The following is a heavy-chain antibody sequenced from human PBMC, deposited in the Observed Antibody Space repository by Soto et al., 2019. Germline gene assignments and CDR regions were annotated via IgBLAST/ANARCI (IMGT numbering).Heavy chain of an antibody. Sequence: SETLSLPCTVSGGSISSYYWSWIRQPPGKGLEWIGYIYYSGSTNYNPSLKSRVTISVDTSKNQFSLKLSSVTAADTAVYYCARHEEFSSSPLWDAFDIWGQGTMVTVSS. CDR2: IYYSGST. CDR3: ARHEEFSSSPLWDAFDI. D-gene: IGHD6-6*01. CDR1: GGSISSYY. V-gene: IGHV4-59*08. J-gene: IGHJ3*02.